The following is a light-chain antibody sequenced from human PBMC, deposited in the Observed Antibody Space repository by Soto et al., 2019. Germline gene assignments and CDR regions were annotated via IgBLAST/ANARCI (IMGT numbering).Light chain of an antibody. CDR2: DVT. CDR3: CSYAGSYTFYV. CDR1: SSDVGGYDY. V-gene: IGLV2-11*01. J-gene: IGLJ1*01. Sequence: SVLTQPRSVSGSPGQSVTISCTGTSSDVGGYDYVSWYQQHPGKAPKLMIYDVTKRPSGVSDRFSGSRSGNTASLTISGLQAEDDADYYCCSYAGSYTFYVFGTGTKVTVL.